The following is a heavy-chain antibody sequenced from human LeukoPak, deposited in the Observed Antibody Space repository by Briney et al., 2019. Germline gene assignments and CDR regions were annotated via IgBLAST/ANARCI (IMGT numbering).Heavy chain of an antibody. CDR1: GFTFSSYS. J-gene: IGHJ4*02. D-gene: IGHD3-9*01. V-gene: IGHV3-21*01. CDR2: ISSSSSYI. Sequence: GGSLRLSCAASGFTFSSYSMNWVRQAPGKGLEWVSSISSSSSYIYYADSVKGRFTISRDNAKNSLYLQMNSLRAEDTAVYYCARVDYDILTGLDYWGQGTLVTVSS. CDR3: ARVDYDILTGLDY.